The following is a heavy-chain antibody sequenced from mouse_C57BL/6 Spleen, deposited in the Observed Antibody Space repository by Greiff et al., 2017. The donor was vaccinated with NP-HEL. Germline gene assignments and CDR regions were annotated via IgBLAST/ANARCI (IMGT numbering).Heavy chain of an antibody. Sequence: EVQLQQSGPGRVKPGASVKISCKASGYSFTGYYMNWVKQSPEKSLEWIGEIKPSTGGTTYNQKFKAKATLTVDKSSSTAYMQLKSLTSEDSAVYYCASPAWFAYWGQGTLVTVSA. J-gene: IGHJ3*01. CDR2: IKPSTGGT. V-gene: IGHV1-42*01. CDR1: GYSFTGYY. CDR3: ASPAWFAY.